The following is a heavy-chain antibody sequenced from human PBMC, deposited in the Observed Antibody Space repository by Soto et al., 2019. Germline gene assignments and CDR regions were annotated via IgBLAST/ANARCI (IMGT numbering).Heavy chain of an antibody. CDR3: GRVPDR. CDR2: IYHSGST. Sequence: SETLYLTCAVSGGSISSGGYSWSWIRQPPGKGLEWIGYIYHSGSTYYNPSLKSRVTISVDRSKNQFSLKLSSVTAADTAVYYCGRVPDRWGQGTLVTVSS. V-gene: IGHV4-30-2*01. J-gene: IGHJ4*02. D-gene: IGHD2-2*01. CDR1: GGSISSGGYS.